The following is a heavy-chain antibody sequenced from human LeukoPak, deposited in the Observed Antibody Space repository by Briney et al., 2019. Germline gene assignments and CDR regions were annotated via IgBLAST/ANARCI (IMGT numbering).Heavy chain of an antibody. CDR1: GYTFTGYY. V-gene: IGHV1-2*02. CDR2: INPNSGGT. CDR3: AKYRDYGDYDNAFDI. D-gene: IGHD4-17*01. J-gene: IGHJ3*02. Sequence: GASVKVSCKASGYTFTGYYMHWVRQAPGQGLEWMGWINPNSGGTNYAQKFQGRVTMTRDTSISTAYMELSRLRSDDTAVYYCAKYRDYGDYDNAFDIWGQGTMVTVSS.